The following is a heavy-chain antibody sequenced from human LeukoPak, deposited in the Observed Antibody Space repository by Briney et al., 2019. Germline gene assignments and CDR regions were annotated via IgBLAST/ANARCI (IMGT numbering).Heavy chain of an antibody. CDR3: ARVGLSEYSSSAGLDY. J-gene: IGHJ4*02. CDR2: INPNSGGT. V-gene: IGHV1-2*04. Sequence: GASVKVSCKASGYTFTGYYIHWVRQAPGQGLEWMGWINPNSGGTNYAQKFQGWVTMTRDTSISTAYMELSRLRSDDTAVYYCARVGLSEYSSSAGLDYWGQGTLDTVSS. D-gene: IGHD6-6*01. CDR1: GYTFTGYY.